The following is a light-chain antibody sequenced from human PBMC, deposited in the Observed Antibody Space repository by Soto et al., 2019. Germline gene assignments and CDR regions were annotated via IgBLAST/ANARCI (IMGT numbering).Light chain of an antibody. CDR1: QSISTW. J-gene: IGKJ1*01. V-gene: IGKV1-5*03. CDR3: QQYLNRWT. Sequence: DIQMTQSPSTLSASVGDRVTNTCRASQSISTWLAWYQQKPGKAPKLLIYKASSLEGGVPSRFSGSGSGTEFTLTISSLQPDDFAAYYCQQYLNRWTFGQGTKVDIK. CDR2: KAS.